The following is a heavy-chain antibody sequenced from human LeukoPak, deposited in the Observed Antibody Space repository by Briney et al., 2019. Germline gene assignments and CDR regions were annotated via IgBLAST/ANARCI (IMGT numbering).Heavy chain of an antibody. J-gene: IGHJ3*02. CDR2: ISGSGGST. CDR3: AKDNWSYDSLNAFDI. CDR1: GFTFSSYA. Sequence: GGSLRLSCAASGFTFSSYAMSWVRQAPGKGLEWVSAISGSGGSTYYADSVKGRSTISRDNSKNTLYLQMNSLRAEDTAVYYCAKDNWSYDSLNAFDIWGQGTMVTVSS. D-gene: IGHD3-22*01. V-gene: IGHV3-23*01.